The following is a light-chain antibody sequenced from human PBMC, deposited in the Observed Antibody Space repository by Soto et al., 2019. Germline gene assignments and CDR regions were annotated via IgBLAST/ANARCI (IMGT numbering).Light chain of an antibody. CDR3: QQYNNWPPWT. J-gene: IGKJ1*01. V-gene: IGKV3-15*01. Sequence: EIVMTQSPVTLSVSPGERPTLSRRGSQSVSSNLAWYQQKPGQAPRLLIYGASTRATGIPASFGGSGSGTEFTLTISSLQSEDFAIYYCQQYNNWPPWTFGQGTKVDIK. CDR1: QSVSSN. CDR2: GAS.